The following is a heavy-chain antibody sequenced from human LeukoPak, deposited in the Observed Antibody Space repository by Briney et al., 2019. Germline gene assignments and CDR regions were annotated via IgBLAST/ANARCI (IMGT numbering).Heavy chain of an antibody. CDR3: AARPPIIVTGPFDY. Sequence: PGGSLRLSCAASGFTFSSFGMHWVRQAPGKGLEWVAVISSDGVNKYSADSVKGRFTISRDSSENTLFLQMSRLRAADTAMYYCAARPPIIVTGPFDYWGQGALVTVSS. V-gene: IGHV3-30*03. CDR2: ISSDGVNK. J-gene: IGHJ4*02. CDR1: GFTFSSFG. D-gene: IGHD2-21*02.